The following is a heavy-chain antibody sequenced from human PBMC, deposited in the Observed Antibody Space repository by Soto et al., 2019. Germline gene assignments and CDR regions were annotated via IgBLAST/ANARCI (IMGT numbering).Heavy chain of an antibody. Sequence: PSETLSLTCTVSGGSISSGGYYWSWIRQHPGKGLEWIGYIYYGGSTYYNPSLKSRVTISVDTSKNQFSLKLSSVTAADTAVYYCARERVPLGPDYWGQGTLVTVSS. J-gene: IGHJ4*02. CDR1: GGSISSGGYY. V-gene: IGHV4-31*03. CDR2: IYYGGST. CDR3: ARERVPLGPDY.